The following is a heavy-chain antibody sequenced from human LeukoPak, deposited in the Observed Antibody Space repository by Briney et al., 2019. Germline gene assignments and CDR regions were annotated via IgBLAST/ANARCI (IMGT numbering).Heavy chain of an antibody. V-gene: IGHV4-59*01. CDR2: IYYSGST. CDR3: ATEVVTATQKNWFDP. D-gene: IGHD2-21*02. Sequence: SETLSLTCTVSGGSISSYYWSWIRQPPGKGLEWIGYIYYSGSTNYNPSLKSRVTISVDTSKNQFSLKLSSVTAADTAVYYCATEVVTATQKNWFDPWGQGTLVTVSS. J-gene: IGHJ5*02. CDR1: GGSISSYY.